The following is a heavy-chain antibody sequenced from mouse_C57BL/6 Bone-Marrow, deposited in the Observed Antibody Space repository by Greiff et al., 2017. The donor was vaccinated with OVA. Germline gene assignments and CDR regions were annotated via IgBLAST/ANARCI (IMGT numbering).Heavy chain of an antibody. CDR3: ASRQLQDYAMDY. Sequence: EVQLQQSGPVLVKPGASVKMSCKASGYTFTDYYMNWVKQSHGKSLEWIGVINPYNGGTSYNQKFKGKATLTVDKSSSTAYMGLNSLTSEDSAVYYCASRQLQDYAMDYWGQGTSVTVSS. D-gene: IGHD3-2*01. J-gene: IGHJ4*01. V-gene: IGHV1-19*01. CDR2: INPYNGGT. CDR1: GYTFTDYY.